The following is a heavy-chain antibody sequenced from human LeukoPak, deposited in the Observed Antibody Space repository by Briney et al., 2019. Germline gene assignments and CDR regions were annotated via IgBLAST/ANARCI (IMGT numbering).Heavy chain of an antibody. D-gene: IGHD6-6*01. CDR1: GFTFSSYA. V-gene: IGHV3-23*01. J-gene: IGHJ4*02. Sequence: GGSLRLSCAASGFTFSSYAMSWVRQAPGKGLEWVSAISGSGGSTYYADSVKGRFTISSGNSKNTLYLQMNSLRAEDTAVYYCAVYSSSFYFDYWGQGTLVTVSS. CDR3: AVYSSSFYFDY. CDR2: ISGSGGST.